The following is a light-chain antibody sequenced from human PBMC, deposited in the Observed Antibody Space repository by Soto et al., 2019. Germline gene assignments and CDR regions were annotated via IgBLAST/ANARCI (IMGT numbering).Light chain of an antibody. V-gene: IGLV2-14*01. Sequence: VLTQPASVSGSPGQSITISCTGTSSDVGGYDYVSWYQQHPGKAPKFMIYEVTNRPSGVSHRFSGSKSGNTASLTISGLQAEDEADYYCTSYTTGSTYVFGTGTKV. CDR1: SSDVGGYDY. CDR2: EVT. J-gene: IGLJ1*01. CDR3: TSYTTGSTYV.